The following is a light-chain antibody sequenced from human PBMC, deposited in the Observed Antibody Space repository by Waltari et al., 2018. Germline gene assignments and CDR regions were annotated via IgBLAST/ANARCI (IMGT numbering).Light chain of an antibody. CDR1: KLGQTF. CDR3: QAWDSSSYSYV. V-gene: IGLV3-1*01. CDR2: QDK. Sequence: SYELTQPPSVFVSARQTASITRSGDKLGQTFVCWFQHRQGQFPFLVIYQDKKRPSGFPDRFSGSNSGNTATLTISGTQPLDEADYYCQAWDSSSYSYVFGSGTKVTV. J-gene: IGLJ1*01.